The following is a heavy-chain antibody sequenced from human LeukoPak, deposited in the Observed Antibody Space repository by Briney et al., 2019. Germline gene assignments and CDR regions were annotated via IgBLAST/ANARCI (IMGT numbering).Heavy chain of an antibody. J-gene: IGHJ4*02. CDR1: GGSISSGGYY. CDR3: ARVQSSAVDY. V-gene: IGHV4-31*03. Sequence: PSETLSLTCTVSGGSISSGGYYWSWIRQHPGKGLEWIGYIYYSRSTYYNPSLKSRVTISVDTSKNQFSLKLSSVTAADTAVYYCARVQSSAVDYWGQGTLVTVSS. D-gene: IGHD3-22*01. CDR2: IYYSRST.